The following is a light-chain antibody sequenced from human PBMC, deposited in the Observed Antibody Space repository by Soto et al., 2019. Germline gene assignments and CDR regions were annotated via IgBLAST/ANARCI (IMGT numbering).Light chain of an antibody. CDR2: EDT. Sequence: QSALTQPASVSGSPGQSITISCTGTSSDVGSYNLVSWYQQHPGKAPKLIIYEDTKRPSGVSNRFSGSKSGNTASLTISGLQNEDEADDYCCSYADSSTYVFGTGTKLTVL. J-gene: IGLJ1*01. CDR1: SSDVGSYNL. CDR3: CSYADSSTYV. V-gene: IGLV2-23*01.